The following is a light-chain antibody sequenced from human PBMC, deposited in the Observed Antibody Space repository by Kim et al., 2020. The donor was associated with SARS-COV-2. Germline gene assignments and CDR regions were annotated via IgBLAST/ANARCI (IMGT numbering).Light chain of an antibody. J-gene: IGKJ1*01. Sequence: VHPEERPALSGTVRQSLITNWARYQHMPGQAARLFLFGASIRAAGIPARFSGGGCRTEFTLSISSLRSVDFAVYYCRHYNNWPRTFGQGTKVEI. CDR3: RHYNNWPRT. CDR2: GAS. V-gene: IGKV3D-15*01. CDR1: QSLITN.